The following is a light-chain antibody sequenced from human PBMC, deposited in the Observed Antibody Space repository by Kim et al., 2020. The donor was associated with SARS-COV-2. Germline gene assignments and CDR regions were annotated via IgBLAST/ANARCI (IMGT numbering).Light chain of an antibody. CDR1: SGNSPYP. CDR2: IKSDGSH. J-gene: IGLJ1*01. V-gene: IGLV4-3*01. Sequence: LTDTLTSGNSPYPTEWDQQRPGGDPQYLLQIKSDGSHREGDGIPDRFMGSSSGADRYLTVYNLQSDDEADYHCGESHSINGQVGYVFGTGTKVTVL. CDR3: GESHSINGQVGYV.